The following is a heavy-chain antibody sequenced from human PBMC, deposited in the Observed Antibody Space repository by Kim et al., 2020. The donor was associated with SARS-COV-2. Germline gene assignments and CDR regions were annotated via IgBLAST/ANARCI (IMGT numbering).Heavy chain of an antibody. J-gene: IGHJ4*02. CDR2: IYHTGSD. Sequence: GSLSLTCTVSGASISTTGYYWGWVRQPPGKGLEWIGSIYHTGSDYYNPSLKSRVTISVDTSKNQFSLKLSSVTAADTAVYFCARPRGNSYGYIDYWGQGTLVTVSS. CDR1: GASISTTGYY. V-gene: IGHV4-39*01. D-gene: IGHD5-18*01. CDR3: ARPRGNSYGYIDY.